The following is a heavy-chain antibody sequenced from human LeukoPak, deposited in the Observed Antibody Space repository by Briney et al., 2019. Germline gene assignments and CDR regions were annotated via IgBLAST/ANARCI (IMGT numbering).Heavy chain of an antibody. CDR1: GDSISSSNCY. CDR2: IYFSGGT. V-gene: IGHV4-39*02. Sequence: SETLSLTCTVSGDSISSSNCYWGWIRQPPGKGLEWIGSIYFSGGTYYNASLKSRVTISVDTSKNQFSLKLSSVTAADTAVYYCARDIRYDCWGQGILVSVSS. J-gene: IGHJ4*02. CDR3: ARDIRYDC.